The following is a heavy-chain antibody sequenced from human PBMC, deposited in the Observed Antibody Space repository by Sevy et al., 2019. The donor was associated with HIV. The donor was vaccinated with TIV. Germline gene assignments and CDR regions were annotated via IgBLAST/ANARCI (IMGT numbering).Heavy chain of an antibody. Sequence: SQTRSLTCAISGDSVSSNNAAWNWIRQSPSRGLEWLGRTFYRSNWYNDYAVSVKGRITINPDTSKNQLSLQLTSVSTEDTAVYYCARDGLTYGGMDVWGQGTTVTVSS. CDR1: GDSVSSNNAA. V-gene: IGHV6-1*01. J-gene: IGHJ6*02. CDR2: TFYRSNWYN. CDR3: ARDGLTYGGMDV. D-gene: IGHD1-20*01.